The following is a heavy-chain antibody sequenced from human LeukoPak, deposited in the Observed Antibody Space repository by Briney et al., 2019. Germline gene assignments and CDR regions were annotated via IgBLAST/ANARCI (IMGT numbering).Heavy chain of an antibody. CDR1: GGSISSYY. J-gene: IGHJ4*02. V-gene: IGHV4-59*01. D-gene: IGHD5-24*01. Sequence: SETLSLTCTVSGGSISSYYWSWIRQPPGKGLEWIGYIYYSGSTNYNPSLKSRVTISVDTSKNQFSLKLSSVTAADTAVYYCARAEEMSYFDYWGQGTLVTVSS. CDR2: IYYSGST. CDR3: ARAEEMSYFDY.